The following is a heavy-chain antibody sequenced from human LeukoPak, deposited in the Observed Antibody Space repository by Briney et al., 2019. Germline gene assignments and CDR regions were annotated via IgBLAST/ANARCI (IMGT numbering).Heavy chain of an antibody. J-gene: IGHJ4*02. CDR2: VYYTGST. D-gene: IGHD5-18*01. CDR3: ARLRAGYTYGRSRPSLRYFDF. Sequence: PSDTLSLTCTVSGDTISTYYRSWIRQPPGKGLEWMGYVYYTGSTNYNPSLKSRVTISVDTSKNQFSLELGSVTAADTAVCYCARLRAGYTYGRSRPSLRYFDFWGQGTLVTVSS. V-gene: IGHV4-59*08. CDR1: GDTISTYY.